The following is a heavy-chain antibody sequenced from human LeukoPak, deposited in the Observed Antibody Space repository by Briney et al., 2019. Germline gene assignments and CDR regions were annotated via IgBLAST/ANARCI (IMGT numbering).Heavy chain of an antibody. J-gene: IGHJ6*02. D-gene: IGHD6-13*01. CDR2: ISAYNGNT. CDR1: GYTFTSYG. CDR3: ARDYSSSWYDGYYYYGMDV. Sequence: ASVKVSCKASGYTFTSYGISWVRQAPGQGLEWMGWISAYNGNTNYAQKLQGRVTMTTDTSTSTAYMELRSLRSGDTAVYYCARDYSSSWYDGYYYYGMDVWGQGTTVTVSS. V-gene: IGHV1-18*01.